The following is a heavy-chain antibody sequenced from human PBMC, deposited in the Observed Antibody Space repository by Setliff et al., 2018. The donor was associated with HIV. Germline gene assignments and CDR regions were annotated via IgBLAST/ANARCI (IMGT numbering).Heavy chain of an antibody. CDR1: GGSISSYY. D-gene: IGHD3-22*01. Sequence: SETLSLTCTVSGGSISSYYWSWIRHSPGKGLEWIGSVYYSGNTYNNPSLKSRVTISVDTSKNQFSLKLSSVTAADTAVYYCARLSSGYKNWYFDLWGRGTLVTVSS. J-gene: IGHJ2*01. CDR3: ARLSSGYKNWYFDL. CDR2: VYYSGNT. V-gene: IGHV4-39*01.